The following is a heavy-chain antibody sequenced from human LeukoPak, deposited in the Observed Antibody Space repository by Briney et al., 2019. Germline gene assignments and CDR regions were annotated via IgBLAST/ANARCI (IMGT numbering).Heavy chain of an antibody. V-gene: IGHV5-10-1*01. Sequence: GESLKISCKGSGYSFTSYWIGWVRQMPGKGLEWMGRIDPSDSYTNYSPSFQGHVAISADKSISTAYLQWSSLKASDTAMYYCARRLRSGWYSLPYYFDYWGQGTLVTVSS. CDR1: GYSFTSYW. D-gene: IGHD6-19*01. J-gene: IGHJ4*02. CDR2: IDPSDSYT. CDR3: ARRLRSGWYSLPYYFDY.